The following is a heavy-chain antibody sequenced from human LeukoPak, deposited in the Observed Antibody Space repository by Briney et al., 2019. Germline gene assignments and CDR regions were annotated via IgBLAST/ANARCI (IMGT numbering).Heavy chain of an antibody. V-gene: IGHV1-18*01. CDR2: ISAYNGNT. Sequence: GASVKVSCKASGYTFTSYGISWVRQAPGQGLEWMGWISAYNGNTNYAQKLQGRVTMTTDTSTSTAYMELRSLRSDDTAVYYCARDAGGYDYRGYYYMDVWGKGTTVTISS. D-gene: IGHD5-12*01. CDR1: GYTFTSYG. J-gene: IGHJ6*03. CDR3: ARDAGGYDYRGYYYMDV.